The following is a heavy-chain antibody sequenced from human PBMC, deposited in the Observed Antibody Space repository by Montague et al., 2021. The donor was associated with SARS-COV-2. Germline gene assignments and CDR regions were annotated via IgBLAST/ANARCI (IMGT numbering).Heavy chain of an antibody. Sequence: SETLSLTCTVSGGSISRYYWSWIRQPPGKGLEWIGYIYYSGSTNYNPSLKSRVTISVDTSKNQFSLKLSCVTAADTAVYYCARDMVAGGMDVWGQGTTVTVSS. CDR2: IYYSGST. CDR3: ARDMVAGGMDV. CDR1: GGSISRYY. D-gene: IGHD4/OR15-4a*01. V-gene: IGHV4-59*01. J-gene: IGHJ6*02.